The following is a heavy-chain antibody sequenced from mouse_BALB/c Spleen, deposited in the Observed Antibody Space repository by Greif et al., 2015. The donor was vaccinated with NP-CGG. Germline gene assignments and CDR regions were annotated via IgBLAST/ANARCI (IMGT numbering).Heavy chain of an antibody. J-gene: IGHJ2*01. CDR2: IDPYNGGT. Sequence: EVKVVESGPELVKPGASVKVSCKASGYAFTSYNMYWVKQSHGKSLEWIGYIDPYNGGTSYNQKFKGKATLTVDKSSSTAYMHLNSLTSEDSAVYYCARDYGSILFDYWGHGTTLTVSS. CDR1: GYAFTSYN. CDR3: ARDYGSILFDY. V-gene: IGHV1S135*01. D-gene: IGHD1-1*01.